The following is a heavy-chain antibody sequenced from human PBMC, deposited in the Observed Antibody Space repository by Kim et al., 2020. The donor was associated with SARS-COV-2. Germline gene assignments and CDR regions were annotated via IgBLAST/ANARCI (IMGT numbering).Heavy chain of an antibody. J-gene: IGHJ6*02. V-gene: IGHV1-46*01. Sequence: QKFQGRVTMTRDTSTSTVYMELSSLRSEDTAVYYCAREPENGDFTYGMDVWGQGTTVTVSS. CDR3: AREPENGDFTYGMDV. D-gene: IGHD4-17*01.